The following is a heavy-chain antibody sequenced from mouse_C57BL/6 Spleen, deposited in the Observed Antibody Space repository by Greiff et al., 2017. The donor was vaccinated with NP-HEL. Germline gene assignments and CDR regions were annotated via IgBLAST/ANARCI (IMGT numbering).Heavy chain of an antibody. CDR3: ARHGTWDWYFDV. CDR2: IWSDGSS. D-gene: IGHD4-1*01. V-gene: IGHV2-6-1*01. Sequence: VMLVESGPGLVAPSQSLSITCTVSGFSLTSYGVHWVRQPPGKGLEWLVVIWSDGSSTYNSALKSRLSISKDNSKSQVFLKMNSLQTDDTAMYYCARHGTWDWYFDVWGTGTTVTVAS. CDR1: GFSLTSYG. J-gene: IGHJ1*03.